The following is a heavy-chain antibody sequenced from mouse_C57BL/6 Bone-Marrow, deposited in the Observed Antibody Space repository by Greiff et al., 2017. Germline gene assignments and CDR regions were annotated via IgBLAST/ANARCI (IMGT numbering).Heavy chain of an antibody. D-gene: IGHD3-2*01. V-gene: IGHV1-63*01. J-gene: IGHJ3*01. Sequence: QVQLQQSGAELVRPGTSVKMSCKASGYTFTNYWIGWAKQRPGHGLEWIGDIYPGGGYTNYNEKFKGKATLTADKSSSTAYMQFSSLTSEDSAIYYCARGERLDSSAWFAYWGQGTLVTVSA. CDR2: IYPGGGYT. CDR3: ARGERLDSSAWFAY. CDR1: GYTFTNYW.